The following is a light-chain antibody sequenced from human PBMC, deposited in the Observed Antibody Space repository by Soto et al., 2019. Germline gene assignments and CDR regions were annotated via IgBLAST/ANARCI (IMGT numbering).Light chain of an antibody. Sequence: AIQMTQSPSSLSASVGDRVTITCRASQGIGNDLGWYQEKPGKAPNLLIYAASNLQSGVPSRFSGSGSGTDFTLTISRLQPEDFATYYCIQDYNYPWTFGQGTKVEIK. CDR2: AAS. CDR3: IQDYNYPWT. CDR1: QGIGND. V-gene: IGKV1-6*01. J-gene: IGKJ1*01.